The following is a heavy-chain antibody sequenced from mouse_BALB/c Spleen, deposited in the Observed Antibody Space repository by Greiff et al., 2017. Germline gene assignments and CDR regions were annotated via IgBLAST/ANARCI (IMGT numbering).Heavy chain of an antibody. V-gene: IGHV1S81*02. J-gene: IGHJ4*01. CDR3: TRGGDYDPYAMDY. CDR1: GYTFTSYY. D-gene: IGHD2-4*01. Sequence: VQLQQSGAELVKPGASVKLSCKASGYTFTSYYMYWVKQRPGQGHEWIGEINPSNGGTNFNEKFKSKATLTVDKSSSTAYMQLSSLTSEDSAVYYCTRGGDYDPYAMDYWGQGTSVTVSS. CDR2: INPSNGGT.